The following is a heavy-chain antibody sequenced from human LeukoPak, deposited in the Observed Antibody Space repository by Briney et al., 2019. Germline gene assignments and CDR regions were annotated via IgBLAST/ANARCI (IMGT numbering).Heavy chain of an antibody. Sequence: GGSLRLSCAASGFTVSSNDMSWVRQAPGKGLEWVSVIYSGGGTYYAGSVKVRFTLSRDNSKNTLYLQMNSLRAEDTAVYYCARDFSSSGNFGRWFDPWGQGTLVTVSS. CDR3: ARDFSSSGNFGRWFDP. CDR1: GFTVSSND. J-gene: IGHJ5*02. CDR2: IYSGGGT. V-gene: IGHV3-66*01. D-gene: IGHD1-26*01.